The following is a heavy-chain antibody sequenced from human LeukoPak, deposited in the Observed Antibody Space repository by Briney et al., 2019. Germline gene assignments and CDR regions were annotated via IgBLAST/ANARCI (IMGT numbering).Heavy chain of an antibody. D-gene: IGHD6-19*01. V-gene: IGHV3-48*03. Sequence: GGSLRLSCAVSGLTFSSYEMNWVRQAPGKGLEWVSYISSSGSTIYYADSVKGRFTISRDNAKNSLYLQMNSLRAEDTAVYYCATLGYSSGRYGIDYWGQGTLVTVSS. CDR3: ATLGYSSGRYGIDY. J-gene: IGHJ4*02. CDR2: ISSSGSTI. CDR1: GLTFSSYE.